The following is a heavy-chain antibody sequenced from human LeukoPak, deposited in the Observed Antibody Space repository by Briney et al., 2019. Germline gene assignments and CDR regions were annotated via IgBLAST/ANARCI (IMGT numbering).Heavy chain of an antibody. CDR2: IYSGGST. CDR3: AKGITMVRGLTYYFDY. CDR1: GFTVSSNY. V-gene: IGHV3-66*01. J-gene: IGHJ4*02. Sequence: GGSLRLSCAASGFTVSSNYMSWVRQAPGKGLEWVSLIYSGGSTYYADSVKGRFTISRDNSKNTLHLQMNSLRAEDTAVYYCAKGITMVRGLTYYFDYWGQGTLVTVSS. D-gene: IGHD3-10*01.